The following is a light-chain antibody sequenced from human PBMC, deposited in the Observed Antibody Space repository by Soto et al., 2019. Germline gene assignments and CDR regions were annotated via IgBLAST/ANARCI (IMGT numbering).Light chain of an antibody. CDR1: QDISNN. V-gene: IGKV1-33*01. CDR3: QQYDNLPGYT. J-gene: IGKJ2*01. CDR2: DAS. Sequence: DIQMTQSPSSLSASVGDRVTITCQASQDISNNLNWYQQKPGKAPKLLIYDASNLETGVPSRFSGGGFGTDFTFTISSLQPEDIATYYCQQYDNLPGYTFGQGTKLEIK.